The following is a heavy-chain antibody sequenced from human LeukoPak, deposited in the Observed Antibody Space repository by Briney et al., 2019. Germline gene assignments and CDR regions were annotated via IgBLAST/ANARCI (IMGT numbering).Heavy chain of an antibody. J-gene: IGHJ5*02. Sequence: SETLSLTCSVYGGSFSDYYWSWLRQPPGKGLEWIGEISHSGSNKFNPSLKIRVPISVDTSRNQFSLNLTSVTAADTAVYYCARAGLSIFGMITPNWFDPWGQGTLVSVSS. V-gene: IGHV4-34*01. CDR3: ARAGLSIFGMITPNWFDP. D-gene: IGHD3-3*01. CDR1: GGSFSDYY. CDR2: ISHSGSN.